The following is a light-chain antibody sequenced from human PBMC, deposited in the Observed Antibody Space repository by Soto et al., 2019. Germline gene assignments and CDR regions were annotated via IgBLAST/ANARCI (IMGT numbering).Light chain of an antibody. CDR1: SSHVGSYKF. V-gene: IGLV2-23*01. J-gene: IGLJ1*01. CDR3: CSYANSSTAYV. Sequence: QSVLTQPASVSGSPGQSITISCTGTSSHVGSYKFVSWYQQHPGKAPKLMIYEGSKRPSGVSNRISGSKSANTASLTISGLQTEDEADHYCCSYANSSTAYVFGTGNKVTVL. CDR2: EGS.